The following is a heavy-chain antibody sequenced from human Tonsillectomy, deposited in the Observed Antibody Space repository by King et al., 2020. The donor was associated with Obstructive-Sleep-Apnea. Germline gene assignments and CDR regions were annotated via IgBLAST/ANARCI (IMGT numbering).Heavy chain of an antibody. CDR1: GGSISRYF. J-gene: IGHJ4*02. V-gene: IGHV4-59*01. Sequence: VQLQESGPGLLKPSETLSLNCTVSGGSISRYFWSWIRPSPGKGLEWIGYIHYSVNTNYNPSLKSRVTISSDTSADQVSLRLTSVTAADTAVYYCARTGGNYFAVNAFDIWGQGTLVTVSS. CDR3: ARTGGNYFAVNAFDI. D-gene: IGHD1-26*01. CDR2: IHYSVNT.